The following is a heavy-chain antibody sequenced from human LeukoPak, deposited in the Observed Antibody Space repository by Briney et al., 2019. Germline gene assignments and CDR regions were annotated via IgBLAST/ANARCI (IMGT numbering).Heavy chain of an antibody. CDR3: AKRVVTRGVYYFDY. CDR1: GFTFSDYY. CDR2: ISGSGGST. V-gene: IGHV3-23*01. D-gene: IGHD2-21*02. J-gene: IGHJ4*02. Sequence: GGSLRLSCAASGFTFSDYYMSWVRQASGKGLEWVSAISGSGGSTYYADSVKGRFTISRDNSKNTLYLQMNSLRAEDTAVYYCAKRVVTRGVYYFDYWGQGTLVTVSS.